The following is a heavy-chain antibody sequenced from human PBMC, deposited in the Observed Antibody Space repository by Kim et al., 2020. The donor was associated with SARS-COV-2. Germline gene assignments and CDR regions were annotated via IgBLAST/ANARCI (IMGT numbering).Heavy chain of an antibody. D-gene: IGHD3-10*01. CDR2: ISYDGRNT. J-gene: IGHJ6*01. V-gene: IGHV3-30*04. CDR3: AREPWPGLRADTYSYYG. Sequence: GGSLRLSCAASGFTFRSCAMQWVRQAPGKGLEWEALISYDGRNTNYADSVKGRFKISSDNSKNTLYLQMHSLRAEATFLYYCAREPWPGLRADTYSYYG. CDR1: GFTFRSCA.